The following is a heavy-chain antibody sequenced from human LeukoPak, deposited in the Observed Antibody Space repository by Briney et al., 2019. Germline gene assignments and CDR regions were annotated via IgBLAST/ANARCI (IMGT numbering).Heavy chain of an antibody. CDR3: AKDGDYYDSSGYLNY. J-gene: IGHJ4*02. Sequence: GGSLRLSCAASGFTFSSYGMHWVRQAPGKGLEWVAVIWYDGSNKYYADSVKGRFTISRDNSKNTLYLQMNSLRAEDTAEYYCAKDGDYYDSSGYLNYWGQGTLVTVSS. CDR2: IWYDGSNK. V-gene: IGHV3-33*06. D-gene: IGHD3-22*01. CDR1: GFTFSSYG.